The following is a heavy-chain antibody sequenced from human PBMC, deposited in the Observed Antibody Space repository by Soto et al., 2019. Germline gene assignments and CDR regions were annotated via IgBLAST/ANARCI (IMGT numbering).Heavy chain of an antibody. CDR2: IHYSGST. D-gene: IGHD3-10*01. CDR3: ARASSGVPVGYYYYGMDV. J-gene: IGHJ6*02. CDR1: GGSISSYY. Sequence: ASETLSLTCTVSGGSISSYYWSWIRQPPGKGLEWIGYIHYSGSTNYNPSLKSRVTISVDTSKNQFSLKLSSVTAADTAVYYCARASSGVPVGYYYYGMDVWGQGTTVTVSS. V-gene: IGHV4-59*01.